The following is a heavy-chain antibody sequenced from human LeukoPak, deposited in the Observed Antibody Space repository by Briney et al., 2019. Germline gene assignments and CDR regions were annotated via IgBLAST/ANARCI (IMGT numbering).Heavy chain of an antibody. CDR2: IKSKTDGGTT. CDR3: TTDPILRYFEIDY. V-gene: IGHV3-15*01. Sequence: SGGSLRLSCAASGFTFSSYGMHWVRQAPGKGLEWVGRIKSKTDGGTTDYAAPVKGRFTISRDDSKNTLYLQMNSLKTEDTAVYYCTTDPILRYFEIDYWGQGTLVTVSS. CDR1: GFTFSSYG. J-gene: IGHJ4*02. D-gene: IGHD3-9*01.